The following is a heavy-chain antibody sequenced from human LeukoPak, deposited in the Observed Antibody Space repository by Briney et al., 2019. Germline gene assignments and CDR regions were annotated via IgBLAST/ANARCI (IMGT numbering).Heavy chain of an antibody. D-gene: IGHD6-13*01. V-gene: IGHV3-23*01. CDR3: AKDKSSWYLGDMDV. CDR2: ISGSGGST. Sequence: GGSLRLSCAASGFTFSSYAMSWVRQAPGKGLEWVSAISGSGGSTYYADSVKGRFTISRDNSKNTLYLQMNSLRAEDTAVYYCAKDKSSWYLGDMDVWGKGTTVTVSS. J-gene: IGHJ6*03. CDR1: GFTFSSYA.